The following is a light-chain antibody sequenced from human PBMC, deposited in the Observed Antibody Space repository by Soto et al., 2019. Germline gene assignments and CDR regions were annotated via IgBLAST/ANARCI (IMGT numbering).Light chain of an antibody. CDR2: GAS. V-gene: IGKV1-39*01. Sequence: DIQMTQSPSSLSASVGDRVTITCRASQNIVKYLNWYQQTPGQAPKLLIYGASRLESGVPSRFSGLGSGTFFTLTISSLQPEDFAIYYCQQSYSNRYTFGQGTRLEI. CDR1: QNIVKY. CDR3: QQSYSNRYT. J-gene: IGKJ2*01.